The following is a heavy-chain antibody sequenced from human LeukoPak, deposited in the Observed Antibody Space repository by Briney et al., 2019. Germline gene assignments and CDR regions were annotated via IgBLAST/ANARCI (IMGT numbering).Heavy chain of an antibody. Sequence: GASVKVSCKASGYTFTGYYIHWVRQAPGHGLEWMGRINPDTGDTDYAQKFQGRVTVTRDTSISTAYMELTRLRSDDTAVYYCARDGASPFDYWGQGTLVIVSS. D-gene: IGHD3-10*01. J-gene: IGHJ4*02. V-gene: IGHV1-2*06. CDR3: ARDGASPFDY. CDR1: GYTFTGYY. CDR2: INPDTGDT.